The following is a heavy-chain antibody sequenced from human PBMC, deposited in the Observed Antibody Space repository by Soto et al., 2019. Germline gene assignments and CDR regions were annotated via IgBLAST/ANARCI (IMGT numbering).Heavy chain of an antibody. CDR2: IYYSGST. CDR3: ARQGGGVIITSDWFDP. Sequence: SETLSLTCTVSGGSISSYYWSWIRQPPGKGLEWIGYIYYSGSTNYNPSLKSRVTISVDTSKNQFSLKLSSVTAADTAVYYCARQGGGVIITSDWFDPWGQGTLVTVSS. D-gene: IGHD3-10*01. CDR1: GGSISSYY. V-gene: IGHV4-59*08. J-gene: IGHJ5*02.